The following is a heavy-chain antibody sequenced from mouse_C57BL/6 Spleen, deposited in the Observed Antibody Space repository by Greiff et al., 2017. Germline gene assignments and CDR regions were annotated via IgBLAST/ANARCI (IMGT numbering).Heavy chain of an antibody. J-gene: IGHJ3*01. V-gene: IGHV1-69*01. Sequence: QVQLQQPGAELVMPGASVKLSCKASGYTFTSYWMHWVKQRPGQGLEWIGEIDPSDSYTNYNQKFKGQSTLTVDKSSSTAYMQHSSLTSEDSAVYYCHDYGYETRFGYWGQGTLVTVSA. CDR2: IDPSDSYT. CDR1: GYTFTSYW. D-gene: IGHD2-2*01. CDR3: HDYGYETRFGY.